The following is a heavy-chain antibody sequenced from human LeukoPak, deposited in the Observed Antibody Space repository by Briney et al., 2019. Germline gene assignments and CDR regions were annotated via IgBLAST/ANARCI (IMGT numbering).Heavy chain of an antibody. CDR1: GGSISSSSYS. J-gene: IGHJ5*02. D-gene: IGHD1-26*01. V-gene: IGHV4-39*07. CDR2: IYYNGNT. CDR3: ARGGDSGSFAATSRCWFDP. Sequence: SETLSLTCTVSGGSISSSSYSWGWIRQPPGKGLEWIGSIYYNGNTYYNPSLKSRVTISVDTSKNQFSLKLTSATAADTAVYYCARGGDSGSFAATSRCWFDPWGRGTLVTVSS.